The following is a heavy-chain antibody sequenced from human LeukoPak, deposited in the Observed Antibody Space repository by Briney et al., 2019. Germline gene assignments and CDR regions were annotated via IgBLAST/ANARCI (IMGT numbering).Heavy chain of an antibody. CDR3: TGYSSGWSNP. J-gene: IGHJ5*02. CDR2: IRSKANSYAT. Sequence: PGGSLRLSCAASGFTFSGSAMHWVRQASGEGLEWVGRIRSKANSYATAYAASVKGRFTISRDDSKNTAYLQMNSLKTEDTAVYYCTGYSSGWSNPWGQGTLVTVSS. CDR1: GFTFSGSA. V-gene: IGHV3-73*01. D-gene: IGHD6-19*01.